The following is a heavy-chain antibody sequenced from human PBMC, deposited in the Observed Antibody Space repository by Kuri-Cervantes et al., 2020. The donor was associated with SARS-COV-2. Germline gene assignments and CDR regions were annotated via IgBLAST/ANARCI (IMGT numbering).Heavy chain of an antibody. D-gene: IGHD3-22*01. CDR1: GGPISSYY. Sequence: SETLSLTCTVPGGPISSYYWSWIRQPPGKGLEWIGYIYYSGSTNYNPSLKSRVTISVDTSKNQFSLKLSSVTAADTAVYYCARVYYDSSGYYEVRYFDYWGQGTLVTVSS. CDR2: IYYSGST. J-gene: IGHJ4*02. V-gene: IGHV4-59*01. CDR3: ARVYYDSSGYYEVRYFDY.